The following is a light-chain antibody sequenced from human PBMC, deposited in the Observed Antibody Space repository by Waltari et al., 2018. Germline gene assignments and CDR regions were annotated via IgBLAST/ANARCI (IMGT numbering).Light chain of an antibody. CDR1: SHNIGNNY. CDR2: ENT. Sequence: QSVLTQPPSVSAAPGQRVTISCPGGSHNIGNNYVSWYRQFPGTAPKLLIYENTERPSGIPGRFSGSKSGTSATLDITGLQAGDEADYYCGTWDSSLSGAVFGGGTHLTVL. CDR3: GTWDSSLSGAV. J-gene: IGLJ7*01. V-gene: IGLV1-51*02.